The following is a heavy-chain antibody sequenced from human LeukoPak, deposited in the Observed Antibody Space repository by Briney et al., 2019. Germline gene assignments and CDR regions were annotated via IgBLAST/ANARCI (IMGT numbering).Heavy chain of an antibody. Sequence: PGGSLRLSCAASGFTVSSNYMSWVRQAPGKGLEWVSVIYSGGSTYYADSVKGRFTISRDNSKNTLYLQMNSLRAEDTAVYYCARDMIRGVVNNWGQGALVTVSS. J-gene: IGHJ4*02. D-gene: IGHD3-10*01. CDR3: ARDMIRGVVNN. CDR1: GFTVSSNY. V-gene: IGHV3-66*02. CDR2: IYSGGST.